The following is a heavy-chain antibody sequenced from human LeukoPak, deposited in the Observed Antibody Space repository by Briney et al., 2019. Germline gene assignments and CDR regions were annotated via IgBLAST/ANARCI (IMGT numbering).Heavy chain of an antibody. CDR2: IYYSGST. Sequence: SETLSLTCTVSGGSISSSSYYWGWIRQPPGKGLEWIGSIYYSGSTYYNPSLKSRVTISVDTSKNQFSLKLSSVTAADTAVYYCARLPTYYDFWSGSSYFDYWGQGTLVTVSS. J-gene: IGHJ4*02. CDR3: ARLPTYYDFWSGSSYFDY. CDR1: GGSISSSSYY. V-gene: IGHV4-39*01. D-gene: IGHD3-3*01.